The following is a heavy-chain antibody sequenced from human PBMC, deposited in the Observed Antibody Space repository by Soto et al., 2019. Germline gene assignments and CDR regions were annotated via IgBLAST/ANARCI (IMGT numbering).Heavy chain of an antibody. D-gene: IGHD6-13*01. Sequence: GGSLRLSCAASGFTFSSYGMHWVRQAPGKGLEWVAVISYDGSNKYYADSVKGRFTISRDNSKNTLYLQMNSLRAEDTAAYYCAKNSPPIIAAAGPNWFDPWGQGTLVTAPQ. CDR2: ISYDGSNK. V-gene: IGHV3-30*18. CDR3: AKNSPPIIAAAGPNWFDP. CDR1: GFTFSSYG. J-gene: IGHJ5*02.